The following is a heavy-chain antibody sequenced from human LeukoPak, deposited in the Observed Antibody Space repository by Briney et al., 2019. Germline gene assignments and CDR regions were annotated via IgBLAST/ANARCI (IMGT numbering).Heavy chain of an antibody. J-gene: IGHJ4*02. CDR2: IRYDGSNK. CDR3: AKGGYSSGWYGSYYFDY. CDR1: GFTFSSYG. D-gene: IGHD6-19*01. Sequence: GGSLRLSCAASGFTFSSYGMHWVRQAPGKGLEWVAFIRYDGSNKYYADSVKGRFTISRDNSKNTLYLQMNSLRAEDTAVYYCAKGGYSSGWYGSYYFDYWGQGTLVTVSS. V-gene: IGHV3-30*02.